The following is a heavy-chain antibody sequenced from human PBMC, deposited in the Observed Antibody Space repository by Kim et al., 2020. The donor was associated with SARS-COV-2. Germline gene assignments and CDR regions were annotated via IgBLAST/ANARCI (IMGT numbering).Heavy chain of an antibody. J-gene: IGHJ4*02. V-gene: IGHV3-48*02. CDR3: ARTQLSGSYYRGDFDY. CDR1: GLTFSSYS. CDR2: ISSSSSTI. Sequence: GGSLRLSCAASGLTFSSYSMNWVRQAPGKGLEWVSYISSSSSTIYYADSVKGRFTISRDNAMNSLYLQMNSLRDEDTAVYYCARTQLSGSYYRGDFDYWAREPWSPSPQ. D-gene: IGHD3-10*01.